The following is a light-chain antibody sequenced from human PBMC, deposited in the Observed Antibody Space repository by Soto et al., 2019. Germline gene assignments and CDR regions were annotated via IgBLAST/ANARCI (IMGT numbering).Light chain of an antibody. Sequence: QSVLTQPPSVSGAPGQTVTISCTGTSSNIGARVDVHWYQHLPGLAPKLLIYANNIRPSGVPDRFSSSKSGSSASLAISGLQAEDEGDYYCQSYDSSLSGSYAFGTGTKLTVL. CDR1: SSNIGARVD. CDR2: ANN. J-gene: IGLJ1*01. CDR3: QSYDSSLSGSYA. V-gene: IGLV1-40*01.